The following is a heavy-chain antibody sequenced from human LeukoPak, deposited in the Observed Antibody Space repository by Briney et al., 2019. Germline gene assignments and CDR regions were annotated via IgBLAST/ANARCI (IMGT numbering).Heavy chain of an antibody. J-gene: IGHJ3*02. CDR3: ARSTMMRIGYDFGHAFDI. D-gene: IGHD5-12*01. CDR2: IYPGDSDT. Sequence: GESLKISCKGSGYSFTSYWIGWVRQMPGKGLEWMGIIYPGDSDTRYSPSFQGQVTISANKSISTAYLQWSSLKASDTAMYYCARSTMMRIGYDFGHAFDIWGQGTMVTVSS. CDR1: GYSFTSYW. V-gene: IGHV5-51*01.